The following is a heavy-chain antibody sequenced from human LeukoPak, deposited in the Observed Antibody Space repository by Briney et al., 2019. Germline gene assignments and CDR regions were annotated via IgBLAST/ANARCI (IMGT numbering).Heavy chain of an antibody. V-gene: IGHV1-2*02. J-gene: IGHJ4*02. D-gene: IGHD3-10*01. CDR1: VYTFTGYY. Sequence: ASVKVSFKASVYTFTGYYMHWVRQAPGQGLEWMGWINPNSGGTNYAQKFQGRVTMTRDTSISTAYMELSRLRSDDTAVYYCARDMGYYGSGSYSDYWGQGTLVTVSS. CDR3: ARDMGYYGSGSYSDY. CDR2: INPNSGGT.